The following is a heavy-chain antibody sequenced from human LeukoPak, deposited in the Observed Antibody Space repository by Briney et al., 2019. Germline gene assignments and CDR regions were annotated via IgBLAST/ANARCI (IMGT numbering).Heavy chain of an antibody. V-gene: IGHV1-2*02. D-gene: IGHD3-22*01. J-gene: IGHJ4*02. CDR2: INPNSGGT. Sequence: ASVKVSCKASGYTFTGYYMHWVRQAPGQGLEWMGWINPNSGGTNYAQKFQGRVTMTRDTSISTAYMELSRLRSDDTAVYYCARDTTSYYYDSSGYSFDYWAREPWSPSPQ. CDR1: GYTFTGYY. CDR3: ARDTTSYYYDSSGYSFDY.